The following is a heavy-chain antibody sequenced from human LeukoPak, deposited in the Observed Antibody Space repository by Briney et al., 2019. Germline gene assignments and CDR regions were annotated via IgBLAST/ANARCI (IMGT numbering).Heavy chain of an antibody. CDR2: IYYSGST. J-gene: IGHJ4*02. Sequence: SETLSLTCTVSGGSISSYYWSWIRQPPGKGLEWIGYIYYSGSTNYNPSLKSRVTISVDTSKNQFSLKLSSVTAADTAVYYCARWRNRADRFDYWGQGTLVTVSS. CDR3: ARWRNRADRFDY. V-gene: IGHV4-59*01. D-gene: IGHD1-14*01. CDR1: GGSISSYY.